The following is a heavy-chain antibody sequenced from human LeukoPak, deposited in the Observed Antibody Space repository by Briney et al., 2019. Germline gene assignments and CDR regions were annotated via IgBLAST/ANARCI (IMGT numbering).Heavy chain of an antibody. CDR2: TNQDGSEK. CDR3: AGGGYFGY. J-gene: IGHJ4*02. Sequence: GGSLRLSCAGSGFTFSSYWMTWVRRAPGKGLEWVASTNQDGSEKYYADSMKGRFTISRDNAKKSLWHLQMNSVRVEDTAVYYCAGGGYFGYWGQGTLVTASS. V-gene: IGHV3-7*01. CDR1: GFTFSSYW.